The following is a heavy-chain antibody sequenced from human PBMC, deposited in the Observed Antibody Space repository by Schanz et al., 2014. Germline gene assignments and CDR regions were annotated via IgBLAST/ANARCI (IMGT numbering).Heavy chain of an antibody. Sequence: QVQLVESGGGVVQPGRSLRLSCAASGFTFSNSPLHWVRQAPGKGLDWVAVISYDGSITYYADSVKGRFTISRDNAKSSLHHQRNSLRADDTAVYYCARDGVAATTDFEYWGQGALVTVSS. CDR2: ISYDGSIT. CDR3: ARDGVAATTDFEY. D-gene: IGHD1-1*01. CDR1: GFTFSNSP. J-gene: IGHJ4*02. V-gene: IGHV3-30*04.